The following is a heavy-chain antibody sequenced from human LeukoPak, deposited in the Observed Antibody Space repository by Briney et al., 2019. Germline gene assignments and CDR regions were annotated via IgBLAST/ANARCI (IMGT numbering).Heavy chain of an antibody. Sequence: GGSLRLSCAASGFTFSSYWMSWVRQAPGKGLEWVANIKQDGSEKYYVDSVKGRFTISRDNAKNSLYLQMNSLRAEDTAVYYCAREGWRGSTRKYYYFDYWGQGTLVTVSS. CDR1: GFTFSSYW. V-gene: IGHV3-7*01. J-gene: IGHJ4*02. CDR2: IKQDGSEK. CDR3: AREGWRGSTRKYYYFDY. D-gene: IGHD2/OR15-2a*01.